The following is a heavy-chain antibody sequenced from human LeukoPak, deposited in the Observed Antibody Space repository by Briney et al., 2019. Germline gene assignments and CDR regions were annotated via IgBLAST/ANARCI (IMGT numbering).Heavy chain of an antibody. V-gene: IGHV3-23*01. D-gene: IGHD1-26*01. CDR1: GFTFSSYV. CDR3: RRGLGIVGATDY. J-gene: IGHJ4*02. CDR2: ISGSAGNT. Sequence: PGGSLRLSCAASGFTFSSYVMTWVRQAPGRGLEWVSGISGSAGNTYYADSVKGRFTISRDNPKNTLYLQMNSLRAEDTAVYYCRRGLGIVGATDYWGQGTPVTVSS.